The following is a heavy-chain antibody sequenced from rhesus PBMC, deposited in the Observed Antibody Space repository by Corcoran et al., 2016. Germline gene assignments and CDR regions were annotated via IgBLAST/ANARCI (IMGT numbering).Heavy chain of an antibody. CDR3: IRPPNFKIADY. CDR1: GASISRYS. J-gene: IGHJ4*01. V-gene: IGHV4-80*01. D-gene: IGHD1-44*01. Sequence: QVQLQESGPGLVKSSATLHLTSAVSGASISRYSWGWIRQPPGKGLEWIGEINGNSGITYYNASLKSRVTISKDASKNQFSLKLTSVTAADTAVYFCIRPPNFKIADYWGQGVLVTVSS. CDR2: INGNSGIT.